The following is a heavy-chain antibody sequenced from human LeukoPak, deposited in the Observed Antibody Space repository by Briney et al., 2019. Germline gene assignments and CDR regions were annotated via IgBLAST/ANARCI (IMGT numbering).Heavy chain of an antibody. CDR3: ARDRDGYFDF. CDR2: FDPEDGET. J-gene: IGHJ4*02. D-gene: IGHD5-24*01. Sequence: ASVKVSCKVSGYTLTELSMHWVRQAPGKGLEWMGGFDPEDGETIYAQKSQGRVTMTEDTSTGTAYMELSSLRSEDTAVYYCARDRDGYFDFWGQGTLVTVSS. V-gene: IGHV1-24*01. CDR1: GYTLTELS.